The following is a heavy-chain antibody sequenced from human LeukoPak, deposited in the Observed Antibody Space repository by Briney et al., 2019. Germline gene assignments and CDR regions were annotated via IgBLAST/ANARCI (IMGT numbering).Heavy chain of an antibody. CDR2: ISNSGSAK. CDR3: ARMSGPRLPGN. CDR1: RFSFSNHS. J-gene: IGHJ4*02. D-gene: IGHD3-3*01. Sequence: PGGSLRLSCAASRFSFSNHSMNWVRQAPGKGLEWVSYISNSGSAKYYAASVKGRFTISRDNGKNSLYLQMNSLRAEDTAVYYCARMSGPRLPGNWGQGTLVTVSS. V-gene: IGHV3-48*01.